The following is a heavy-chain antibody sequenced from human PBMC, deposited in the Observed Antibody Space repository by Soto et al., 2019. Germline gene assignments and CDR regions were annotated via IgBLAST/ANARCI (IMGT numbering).Heavy chain of an antibody. CDR3: ARGSSYLGY. D-gene: IGHD7-27*01. J-gene: IGHJ4*02. CDR2: VSASGDTT. V-gene: IGHV3-23*01. CDR1: GFTFSLYA. Sequence: EMQLLESGGGLVQPGGSLRLSCAASGFTFSLYAMSWVRLAPGKGLEWVSGVSASGDTTYYADSVKGRFTISRDNSKNTLCLQLNSLRAEDTAVYYCARGSSYLGYWGQGTLVTVSS.